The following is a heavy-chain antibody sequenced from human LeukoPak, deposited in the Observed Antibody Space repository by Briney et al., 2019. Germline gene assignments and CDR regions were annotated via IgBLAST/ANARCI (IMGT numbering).Heavy chain of an antibody. J-gene: IGHJ4*02. CDR1: GLTFSRHP. V-gene: IGHV3-21*05. Sequence: GGSLRLSCEVSGLTFSRHPMNCARQAPGKGLQWSLYISRGGDEIYYADSVKGRFTVSRDNAKNSLYLQMNSLRAEDTAVYYCARDRPDRGYSYGRDFDYWGQGTLVTVSS. D-gene: IGHD5-18*01. CDR2: ISRGGDEI. CDR3: ARDRPDRGYSYGRDFDY.